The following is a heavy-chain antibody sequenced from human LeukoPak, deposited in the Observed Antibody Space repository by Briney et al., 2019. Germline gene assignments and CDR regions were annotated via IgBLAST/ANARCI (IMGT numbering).Heavy chain of an antibody. Sequence: ASVKVSCKVSGYTPTELSMHWVRQAPGKGLEWMGGFDPEDGETIYAQKFQGRVTMTEDTSTDTAYMELSSLRSEDTAVYYCATDFRWGYCSSTSCSPPGYWGQGTLVTVSS. CDR3: ATDFRWGYCSSTSCSPPGY. J-gene: IGHJ4*02. V-gene: IGHV1-24*01. D-gene: IGHD2-2*01. CDR2: FDPEDGET. CDR1: GYTPTELS.